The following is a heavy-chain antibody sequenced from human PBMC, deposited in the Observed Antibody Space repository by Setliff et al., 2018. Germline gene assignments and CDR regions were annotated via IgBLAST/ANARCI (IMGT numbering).Heavy chain of an antibody. J-gene: IGHJ4*02. Sequence: SETLSLTCTVSGGSFTTYYWSWIRQSPGRGLEWIAYISYTGSTNYNPSLKSRVTISLDTSKNHFSLNLRSVTAADTAVYYCARLSPYNTGPPFDYWGQGTLVTVSS. CDR1: GGSFTTYY. CDR2: ISYTGST. CDR3: ARLSPYNTGPPFDY. D-gene: IGHD2-8*02. V-gene: IGHV4-59*08.